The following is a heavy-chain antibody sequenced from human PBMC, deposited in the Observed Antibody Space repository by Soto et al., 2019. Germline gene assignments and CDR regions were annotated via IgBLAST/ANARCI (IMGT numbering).Heavy chain of an antibody. D-gene: IGHD6-13*01. J-gene: IGHJ4*02. CDR1: GGPIINGDSY. CDR2: INYMGTT. CDR3: ARDAPGAAPY. V-gene: IGHV4-31*01. Sequence: QVQLQESGPGLVKPSQTLSLTCTVSGGPIINGDSYLNWILQHPETGMEWMGYINYMGTTNYNPALKRPILIAIDTSKNQFSLRLTSVTAADTAVYYCARDAPGAAPYWGQGTLVTVSS.